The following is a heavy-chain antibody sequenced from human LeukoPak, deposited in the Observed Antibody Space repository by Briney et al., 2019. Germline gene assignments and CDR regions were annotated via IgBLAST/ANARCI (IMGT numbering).Heavy chain of an antibody. Sequence: ASVKVSCKASGGTFSSYAISWVRQAPGQGLEWMGGIIPIFGTANYAQKFQGRVTITADKSTSTAYMELSSLRSEDTAVYYCARVGASYYYYYYMDVWGKGTTVTVSS. D-gene: IGHD1-26*01. CDR1: GGTFSSYA. J-gene: IGHJ6*03. CDR3: ARVGASYYYYYYMDV. V-gene: IGHV1-69*06. CDR2: IIPIFGTA.